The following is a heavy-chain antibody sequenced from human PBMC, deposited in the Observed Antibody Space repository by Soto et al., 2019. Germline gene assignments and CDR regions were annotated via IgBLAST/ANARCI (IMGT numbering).Heavy chain of an antibody. CDR1: GASISTGSYY. J-gene: IGHJ4*02. D-gene: IGHD2-8*01. Sequence: QLQLQESGPGLVKSSETLSLTCTVSGASISTGSYYWGWIRQPPGKGLEWIGSVSYSGSTYYSPSLRSRVIISVDASKTQFSLRLSSVPAADTAIYYCARHLHCTNGVCPYYFDFWGQGILVTVSS. CDR2: VSYSGST. CDR3: ARHLHCTNGVCPYYFDF. V-gene: IGHV4-39*01.